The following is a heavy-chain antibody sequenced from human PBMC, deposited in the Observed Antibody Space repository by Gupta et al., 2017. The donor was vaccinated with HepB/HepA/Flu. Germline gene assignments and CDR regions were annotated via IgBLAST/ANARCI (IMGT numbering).Heavy chain of an antibody. CDR3: ARGLWRDYHGMDV. J-gene: IGHJ6*01. Sequence: SYDINWVRQATGQGLEWMGWMNPNRGNTGYREKFQGRVTMTRNTSTNIAYMELSSLTSEDTAVYYCARGLWRDYHGMDVGGQGTTVIVYS. CDR1: SYD. CDR2: MNPNRGNT. D-gene: IGHD3-10*01. V-gene: IGHV1-8*01.